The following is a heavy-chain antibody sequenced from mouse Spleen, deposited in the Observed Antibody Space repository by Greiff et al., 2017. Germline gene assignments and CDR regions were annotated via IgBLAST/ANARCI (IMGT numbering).Heavy chain of an antibody. V-gene: IGHV1-50*01. Sequence: QVQLQQPGAELVKPGASVKLSCKASGYTFTSYWMQWVKQRPGQGLEWIGEIDPSDSYTNYNQKFKGKATLTVDTSSSTAYMQLSSLKSEDSAVYYCARRYYGSSYAWFAYWGQGTLVTVSA. CDR3: ARRYYGSSYAWFAY. J-gene: IGHJ3*01. D-gene: IGHD1-1*01. CDR2: IDPSDSYT. CDR1: GYTFTSYW.